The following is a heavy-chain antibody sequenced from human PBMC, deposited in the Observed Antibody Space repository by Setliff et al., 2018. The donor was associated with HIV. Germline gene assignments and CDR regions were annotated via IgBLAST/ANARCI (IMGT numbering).Heavy chain of an antibody. CDR1: GGSFSAYY. CDR2: IYYTGST. V-gene: IGHV4-39*01. J-gene: IGHJ4*02. D-gene: IGHD6-6*01. CDR3: ARHPKAGPTIATRGGYFDY. Sequence: PSETLSLTCAVFGGSFSAYYWNWIRQPPGKGLEWIGTIYYTGSTYYSPSLKSRVAISIDTFRDQFSLSLTSVTAADTAVYYCARHPKAGPTIATRGGYFDYWGQGALVTVSS.